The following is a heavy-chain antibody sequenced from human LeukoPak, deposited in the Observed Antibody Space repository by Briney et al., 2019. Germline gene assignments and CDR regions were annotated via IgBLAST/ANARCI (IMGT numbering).Heavy chain of an antibody. J-gene: IGHJ5*02. CDR1: GFTLSTYA. Sequence: GGSLRLSCAASGFTLSTYAMSWVRQTPGKGLEWVSAISGSYTTYYADSVRGRFTISRDNSKNTLYMQLNSLRAEDTAVYYCAKSKEDCCGSFDPWGQGTLVTVSS. D-gene: IGHD2-21*01. CDR2: ISGSYTT. V-gene: IGHV3-23*01. CDR3: AKSKEDCCGSFDP.